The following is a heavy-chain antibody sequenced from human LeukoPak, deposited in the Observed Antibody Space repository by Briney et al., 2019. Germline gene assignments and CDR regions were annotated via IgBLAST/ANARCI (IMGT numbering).Heavy chain of an antibody. J-gene: IGHJ5*02. D-gene: IGHD6-13*01. CDR3: ARDFDSSSLFDP. CDR2: ISGYNGNT. V-gene: IGHV1-18*01. Sequence: ASLKVSCKASGYTFSSYGISWVRQAPGPGLEWMGWISGYNGNTKYAQRFQGRVPMTRDTYTNTAYMELRSPRSDDTAVYYCARDFDSSSLFDPWGQGTLVTVSS. CDR1: GYTFSSYG.